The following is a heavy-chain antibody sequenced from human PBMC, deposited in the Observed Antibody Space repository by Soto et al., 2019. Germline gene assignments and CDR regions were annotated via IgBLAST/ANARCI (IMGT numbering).Heavy chain of an antibody. V-gene: IGHV4-31*03. CDR2: IYYSGST. CDR1: GGSISSGGYY. D-gene: IGHD2-15*01. CDR3: ARDSGGSGTHYNWFDP. Sequence: QVQLQESGPGLVKPSQTLSLTCTVSGGSISSGGYYWSWIRQHPGKGLEWIGYIYYSGSTYYNPSLKSRVTISVDTSKNQFSLKLSSVTAADTAMYYCARDSGGSGTHYNWFDPWGQGTLVTVSS. J-gene: IGHJ5*02.